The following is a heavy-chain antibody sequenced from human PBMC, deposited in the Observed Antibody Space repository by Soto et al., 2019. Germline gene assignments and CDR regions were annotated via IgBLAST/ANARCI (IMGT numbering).Heavy chain of an antibody. Sequence: GGSLRLSCAASGFTFSSYWMHWVRQAPGKGLVWVSRINSDGSSTSYADSVKGRFTISRDNPKNTLYLQMNSLRAEDTAVYYCARDRRSGYDPYYYYYYMDVWGKGTTVTVSS. D-gene: IGHD5-12*01. CDR1: GFTFSSYW. CDR3: ARDRRSGYDPYYYYYYMDV. V-gene: IGHV3-74*01. J-gene: IGHJ6*03. CDR2: INSDGSST.